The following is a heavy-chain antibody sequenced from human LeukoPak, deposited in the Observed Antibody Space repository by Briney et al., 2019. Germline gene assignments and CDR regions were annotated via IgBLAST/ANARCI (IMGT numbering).Heavy chain of an antibody. CDR1: GDSVSSNTGA. CDR3: ARVKLRGYYFDY. V-gene: IGHV6-1*01. D-gene: IGHD1-26*01. J-gene: IGHJ4*02. CDR2: TYYRSKWNN. Sequence: QTLSLTCGISGDSVSSNTGAWNWIRQSPSRGLEWLGKTYYRSKWNNDYAVSVKDRITINPDTSKDQFSLQLNSVTPEDTAVYYCARVKLRGYYFDYWGQGTLVTVSS.